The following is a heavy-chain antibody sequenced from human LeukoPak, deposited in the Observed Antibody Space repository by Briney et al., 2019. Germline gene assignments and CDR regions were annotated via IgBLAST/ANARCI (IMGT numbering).Heavy chain of an antibody. V-gene: IGHV3-9*01. CDR2: SSWNSGSI. J-gene: IGHJ4*02. CDR3: AKYIGGDGYNLPFDY. Sequence: GGSLRLSCAASGVTFDDYAMHWIRQAPGKGLEWVSGSSWNSGSIGYADSVKGRFTISRDNAKNSLYLQMNSLRAEDTALYYCAKYIGGDGYNLPFDYWGQGTLVTVSS. D-gene: IGHD5-24*01. CDR1: GVTFDDYA.